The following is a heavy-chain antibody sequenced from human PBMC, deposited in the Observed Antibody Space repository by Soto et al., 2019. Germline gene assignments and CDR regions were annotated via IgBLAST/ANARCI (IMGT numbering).Heavy chain of an antibody. CDR2: INPNSGGT. J-gene: IGHJ4*02. Sequence: QVQLVQSGAEVKKPGASVKVSCKASGYTFTGYYMHWVRQAPGQGLEWMGWINPNSGGTNYAQKFQGWVTMTRDTSISTAYMELSRLRSDDTAVYYCARDLDLLVPAAPGGYWGQGTLVTVSS. CDR1: GYTFTGYY. V-gene: IGHV1-2*04. D-gene: IGHD2-2*01. CDR3: ARDLDLLVPAAPGGY.